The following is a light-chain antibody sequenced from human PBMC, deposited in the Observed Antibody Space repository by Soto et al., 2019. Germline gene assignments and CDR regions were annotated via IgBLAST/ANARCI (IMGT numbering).Light chain of an antibody. J-gene: IGLJ1*01. Sequence: QSVMTQPPSVSAAPGQRVTISCSGSSSNIGGNSVSWYQQLPGTAPKLLIYDDDKRPSGIPDRFSGSKSGTSATLGITGFQTGDEADHYCGSWDSSLSAYAFGTGTKVTVL. CDR1: SSNIGGNS. CDR3: GSWDSSLSAYA. CDR2: DDD. V-gene: IGLV1-51*01.